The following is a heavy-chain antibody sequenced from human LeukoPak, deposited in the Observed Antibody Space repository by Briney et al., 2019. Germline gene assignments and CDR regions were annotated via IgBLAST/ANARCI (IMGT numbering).Heavy chain of an antibody. D-gene: IGHD6-13*01. CDR2: INHSGST. Sequence: SETLSLTCAVYGGSFSGYYWSWIRQPPGKGPEWIGEINHSGSTNYNPSLKSRVTISVDTSKNQFSLKLSSVTAADTAVYYCARGWYSSSWYSYWGQGTLVTVSS. V-gene: IGHV4-34*01. J-gene: IGHJ4*02. CDR1: GGSFSGYY. CDR3: ARGWYSSSWYSY.